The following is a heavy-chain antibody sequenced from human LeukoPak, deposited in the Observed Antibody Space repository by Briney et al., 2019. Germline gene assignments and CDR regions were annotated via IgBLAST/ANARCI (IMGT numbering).Heavy chain of an antibody. CDR1: GGSISSSSYY. CDR3: ARDRQSYYDRSSPGCLDS. Sequence: SETLSLTCSVSGGSISSSSYYWGWIRQPPGEGLEWIGSIYYSGSTYYNPSLNSRVTISVHTSKNQFSLRLSSVTAADTAVYYCARDRQSYYDRSSPGCLDSWGQGTLVTVSS. D-gene: IGHD3-22*01. J-gene: IGHJ4*02. CDR2: IYYSGST. V-gene: IGHV4-39*07.